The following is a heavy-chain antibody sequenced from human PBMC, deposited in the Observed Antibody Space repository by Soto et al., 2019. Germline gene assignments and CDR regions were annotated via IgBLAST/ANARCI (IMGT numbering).Heavy chain of an antibody. Sequence: GESLKISRKGSGYSFTSYWNGRVPQMPGKGLEGMGIIYPGDSDTRYSPSCQGQVTDSADKSICTAYLQWSSLKAADTAMYYCARLDLQSLGYSDAFDIWGQGTMVTVSS. V-gene: IGHV5-51*01. CDR3: ARLDLQSLGYSDAFDI. CDR2: IYPGDSDT. J-gene: IGHJ3*02. CDR1: GYSFTSYW. D-gene: IGHD2-21*01.